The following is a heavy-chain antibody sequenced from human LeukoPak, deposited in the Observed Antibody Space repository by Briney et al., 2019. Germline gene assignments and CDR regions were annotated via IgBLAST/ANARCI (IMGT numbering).Heavy chain of an antibody. J-gene: IGHJ4*02. CDR1: EFTLNSNA. CDR2: ITSSGSGT. D-gene: IGHD5-18*01. V-gene: IGHV3-21*01. Sequence: KPGGSLRLSCAASEFTLNSNAMSWVRQAAGKGLEWVSTITSSGSGTYYAHSVKGRFTFSRDNAKNSLYLQMNSLRAEDTAVYYCARGSGVQVWSSLDYWGQGTLVTVSS. CDR3: ARGSGVQVWSSLDY.